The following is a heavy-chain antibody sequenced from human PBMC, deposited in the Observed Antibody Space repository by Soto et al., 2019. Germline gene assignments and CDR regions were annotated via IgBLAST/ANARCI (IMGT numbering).Heavy chain of an antibody. Sequence: GGSLRLSCAASGFTFSNAWMSWVRQAPGKGLEWVGRIKSKTDGGTTDYAATVKGRFTISRDDSKNTLYLQMNSLKTEDTAVYYCTTDETSSSSFDYWGQGTLVTVSS. CDR1: GFTFSNAW. J-gene: IGHJ4*02. D-gene: IGHD6-6*01. CDR3: TTDETSSSSFDY. CDR2: IKSKTDGGTT. V-gene: IGHV3-15*01.